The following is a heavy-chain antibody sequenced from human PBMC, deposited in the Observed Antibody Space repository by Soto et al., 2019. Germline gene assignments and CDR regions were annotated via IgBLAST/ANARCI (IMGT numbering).Heavy chain of an antibody. J-gene: IGHJ6*02. CDR3: ARDKRHHPYLLAF. Sequence: ASVKVSCKVSGYTFTGNYVHWVRQAPGQGLEWMGWINPNTGGTNYAQNFQGWVTMTRDTSINTAYMELTRLKSDDTAVYYCARDKRHHPYLLAFCGPGTTVTVSS. CDR2: INPNTGGT. V-gene: IGHV1-2*04. CDR1: GYTFTGNY.